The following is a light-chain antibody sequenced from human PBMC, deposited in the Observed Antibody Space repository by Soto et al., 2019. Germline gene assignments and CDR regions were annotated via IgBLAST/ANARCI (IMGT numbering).Light chain of an antibody. CDR3: TSYAGSNIPVV. CDR2: EVT. J-gene: IGLJ2*01. Sequence: QSVLTQPPSASGSPGQSVSISCTGTSSDVGGYNFVSWYQQHPGKAPKLMIYEVTKRPSGVPDRFSGSKSGNTAPLTVSGLQAEDEADYYCTSYAGSNIPVVFGGGTKVTVL. V-gene: IGLV2-8*01. CDR1: SSDVGGYNF.